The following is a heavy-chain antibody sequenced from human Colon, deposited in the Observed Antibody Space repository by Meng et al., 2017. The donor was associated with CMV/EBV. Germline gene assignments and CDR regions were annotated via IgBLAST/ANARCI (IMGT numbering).Heavy chain of an antibody. J-gene: IGHJ4*02. V-gene: IGHV4-4*07. CDR3: ARDSNLSGLAY. CDR1: GAFIPSYY. CDR2: AYISGNT. D-gene: IGHD3-10*01. Sequence: ESAPDLGDPSGTRSPTCTCSGAFIPSYYWSWIRQPAGKGLEWIGRAYISGNTNYNPSLKSRVTMSIDTSKNQLSLNIRSVTAADTAVYYCARDSNLSGLAYWGQGTLVTVSS.